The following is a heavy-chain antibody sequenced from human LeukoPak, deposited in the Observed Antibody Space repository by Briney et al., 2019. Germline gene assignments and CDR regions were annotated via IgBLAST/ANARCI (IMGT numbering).Heavy chain of an antibody. CDR1: GYTFTGYY. D-gene: IGHD3-9*01. Sequence: ASVKVSCKASGYTFTGYYMHWVRQAPGQGLEWMGWINPNSGGTNYAQKFRGRVTMTRDTSISTAYMELIRLRSDDTAVYYCARALPHYDILTGYYGGYYYYGMDVWGQGTTVTVSS. J-gene: IGHJ6*02. CDR3: ARALPHYDILTGYYGGYYYYGMDV. V-gene: IGHV1-2*02. CDR2: INPNSGGT.